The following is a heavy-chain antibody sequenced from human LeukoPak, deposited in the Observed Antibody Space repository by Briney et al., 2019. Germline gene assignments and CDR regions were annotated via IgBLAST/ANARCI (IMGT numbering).Heavy chain of an antibody. Sequence: SGESLKISCQGSGYNFPIYWIGWVRQMPGEGLEWMGIIYPDDSNTIYGPSFQGQVTISADKSINTAYLEWSSLKASDTAIYYCARQGAAGKYYYYYMDVWGKGTTVTVSS. V-gene: IGHV5-51*01. CDR3: ARQGAAGKYYYYYMDV. CDR1: GYNFPIYW. J-gene: IGHJ6*03. CDR2: IYPDDSNT. D-gene: IGHD6-13*01.